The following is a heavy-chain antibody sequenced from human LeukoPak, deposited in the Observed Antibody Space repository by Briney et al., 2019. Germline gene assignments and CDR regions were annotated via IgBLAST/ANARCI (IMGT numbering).Heavy chain of an antibody. D-gene: IGHD6-19*01. J-gene: IGHJ6*03. CDR3: EKGDDIEEAGTVSQYYYMEV. CDR2: ISWDGGST. CDR1: GFTFDDYT. Sequence: GGSLRLSCAASGFTFDDYTMHWVRQAPGKGLEWVSLISWDGGSTYYADSVKGRFTISRDNSKNSLYLQMNSLRTEDTALYYCEKGDDIEEAGTVSQYYYMEVGGKGPRVTVPS. V-gene: IGHV3-43*01.